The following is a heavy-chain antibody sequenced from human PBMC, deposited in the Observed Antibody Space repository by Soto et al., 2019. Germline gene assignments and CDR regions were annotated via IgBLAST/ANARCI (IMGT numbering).Heavy chain of an antibody. CDR3: AGARLYYYQLHRGEDNWFDP. Sequence: QVQLVQSGAEVKKPGASVKVSCKASGYTFTSYDINWVRQATGQGLEWMGWMNPNSGNTGYAQKFQGRVTMTRNTSISTAYMELSSLRSEDTAVYYCAGARLYYYQLHRGEDNWFDPWGQGTLVNVSS. V-gene: IGHV1-8*01. CDR1: GYTFTSYD. J-gene: IGHJ5*02. D-gene: IGHD2-2*01. CDR2: MNPNSGNT.